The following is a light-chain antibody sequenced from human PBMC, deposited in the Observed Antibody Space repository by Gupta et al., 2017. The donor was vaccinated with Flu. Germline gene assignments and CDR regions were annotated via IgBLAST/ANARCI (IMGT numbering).Light chain of an antibody. V-gene: IGLV3-21*02. CDR1: NIGRKS. Sequence: GQTARITGGGNNIGRKSVHWYQQRPGQAPVLVVSADIDRPSGSPDRFSGSNSGNTPTLTISRVEAGEAADYYCQVWDSSSDHVVFGGGTKLTVL. J-gene: IGLJ2*01. CDR3: QVWDSSSDHVV. CDR2: ADI.